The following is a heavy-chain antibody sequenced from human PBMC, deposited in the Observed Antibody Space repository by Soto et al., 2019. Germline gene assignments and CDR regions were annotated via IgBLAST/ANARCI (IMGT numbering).Heavy chain of an antibody. D-gene: IGHD1-26*01. CDR1: GFTVSSNF. CDR2: IYNGGTT. V-gene: IGHV3-66*01. CDR3: ERVLLSGMYGYALYI. J-gene: IGHJ3*02. Sequence: EVQLVESGGDLVQPGGSLRLSCAASGFTVSSNFMTWVRQAPGKGLEWVSIIYNGGTTYYADSVKGTFTISRDNSKNTLNLQINSLSAEETAVYCCERVLLSGMYGYALYIWGQGTVVTVSS.